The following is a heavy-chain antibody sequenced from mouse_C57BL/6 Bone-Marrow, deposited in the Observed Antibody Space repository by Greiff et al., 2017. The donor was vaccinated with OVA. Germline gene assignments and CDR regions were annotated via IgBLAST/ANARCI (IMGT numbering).Heavy chain of an antibody. J-gene: IGHJ3*01. V-gene: IGHV1-54*01. D-gene: IGHD2-4*01. CDR1: GYAFTNYL. CDR3: ARGDDYDVGFAY. Sequence: QVQLQQSGAELVRPGTSVKVSCKASGYAFTNYLIEWVKQRPGQGLEWIGVINPGSGGTNYNEKFKGKATLTADKSSSTAYMQLSSLTSEDSAVYFGARGDDYDVGFAYWGQGTLVTVSA. CDR2: INPGSGGT.